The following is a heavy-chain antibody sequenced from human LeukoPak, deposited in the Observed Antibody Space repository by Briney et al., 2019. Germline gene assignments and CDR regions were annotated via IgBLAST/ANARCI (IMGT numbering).Heavy chain of an antibody. Sequence: PVASVKVSCKASGGTFSKYTISWVRQAPGQGLEWMGWISAYNGNTNYAQKLQGRVTMTTDTSTSTAYMELRSLRSDDTAVYYCARVLAVAGTDEDHAEFDYWGQGTLVTVSS. V-gene: IGHV1-18*01. CDR1: GGTFSKYT. J-gene: IGHJ4*02. D-gene: IGHD6-19*01. CDR2: ISAYNGNT. CDR3: ARVLAVAGTDEDHAEFDY.